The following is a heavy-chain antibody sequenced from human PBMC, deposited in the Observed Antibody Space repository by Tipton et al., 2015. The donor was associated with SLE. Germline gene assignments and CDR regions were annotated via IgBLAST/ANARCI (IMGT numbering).Heavy chain of an antibody. Sequence: SLRLSCAASGFTFSSYVMSWVRQAPGKGLEWVSSIRGSGDSTYYADSVKGRVTISRENSKNTLYLQMNRLGAEDTAVYYCAKDRWGYYDLDVWGKGTTVTISS. D-gene: IGHD3-16*01. J-gene: IGHJ6*03. CDR3: AKDRWGYYDLDV. CDR2: IRGSGDST. V-gene: IGHV3-23*01. CDR1: GFTFSSYV.